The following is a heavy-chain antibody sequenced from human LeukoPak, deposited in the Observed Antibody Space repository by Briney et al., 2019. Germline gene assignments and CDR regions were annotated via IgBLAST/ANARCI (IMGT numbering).Heavy chain of an antibody. D-gene: IGHD2-2*01. V-gene: IGHV3-30*02. Sequence: PGGSLRLSCAASGFTFSSYGMHWVRQAPGKGLEWVAFIRYDGSNKYYADSVKGRFTISRDNSRNTLYLQMKSLRTEDTAVYYCAKDLAVPAAIGGPFDYWGQGTLVTVSS. CDR1: GFTFSSYG. CDR2: IRYDGSNK. J-gene: IGHJ4*02. CDR3: AKDLAVPAAIGGPFDY.